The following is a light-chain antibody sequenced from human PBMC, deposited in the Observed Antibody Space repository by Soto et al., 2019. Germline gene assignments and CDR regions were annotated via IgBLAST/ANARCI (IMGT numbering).Light chain of an antibody. CDR1: SSDLGKYNF. V-gene: IGLV2-14*01. CDR3: RSFTTRSTYI. CDR2: EVS. Sequence: QSALTQSASVSGSPGQSITISCTGTSSDLGKYNFVSWFQQHPGKAPKLVIYEVSNRPSGVSSRFSGSKSGSTASLTISGLQAEDEADYYCRSFTTRSTYIFGPGTKVTVL. J-gene: IGLJ1*01.